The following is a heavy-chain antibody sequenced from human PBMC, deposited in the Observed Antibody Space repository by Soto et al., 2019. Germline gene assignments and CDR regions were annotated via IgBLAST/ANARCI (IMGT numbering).Heavy chain of an antibody. CDR2: IDPRDSYT. J-gene: IGHJ3*02. Sequence: PGESLKISCQGSGYSFTNYWISWVRQMPGKGLEWMGRIDPRDSYTQYSPSFQGHVSASADKSTTTAYLQWSSLKASDTAMYHCARHMRPYSAFDAFDIWGQGTMVTVSS. D-gene: IGHD4-4*01. CDR1: GYSFTNYW. V-gene: IGHV5-10-1*01. CDR3: ARHMRPYSAFDAFDI.